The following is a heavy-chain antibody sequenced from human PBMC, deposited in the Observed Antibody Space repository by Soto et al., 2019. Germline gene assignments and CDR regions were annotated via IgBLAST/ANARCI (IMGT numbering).Heavy chain of an antibody. D-gene: IGHD3-22*01. CDR3: AKDLLAGGDSSGYYWVGYYGMDV. V-gene: IGHV5-51*01. Sequence: GESLKISCKGSGYTFTNYWIGWVRQMPGKGPEWMGIIYPGDSDTKYNPSFQGQVTISADKSITTTYLQWSSLKASDTAIYYCAKDLLAGGDSSGYYWVGYYGMDVWGQGTTVTVSS. CDR1: GYTFTNYW. CDR2: IYPGDSDT. J-gene: IGHJ6*02.